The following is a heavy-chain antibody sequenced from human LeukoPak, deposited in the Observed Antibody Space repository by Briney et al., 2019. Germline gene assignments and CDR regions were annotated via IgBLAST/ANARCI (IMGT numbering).Heavy chain of an antibody. J-gene: IGHJ5*02. V-gene: IGHV4-30-4*01. CDR1: GGSISSGYYY. CDR3: ARVEGGGYVLGRFDP. CDR2: IYYSGST. D-gene: IGHD4-23*01. Sequence: PSETLSLTCTVSGGSISSGYYYWSWMPQPPGKGLEWIGYIYYSGSTYYNPTLKSRVTISVDTSKNQFSLKPSALTAADTGVYYCARVEGGGYVLGRFDPWGQGTLDTVSS.